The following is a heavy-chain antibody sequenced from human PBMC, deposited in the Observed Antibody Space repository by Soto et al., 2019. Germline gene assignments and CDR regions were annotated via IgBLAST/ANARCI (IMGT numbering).Heavy chain of an antibody. V-gene: IGHV3-21*01. Sequence: GGSLRLSCTVSGFAFNNYGINWVRQAPGKGLEWVSSISKSDYTYYSDSVKGRFAISRDNAESSVSLQMKTLRVEDTAVYYCAREDSIIIPDVSDFWGQGTLVTVSS. CDR2: ISKSDYT. CDR1: GFAFNNYG. D-gene: IGHD3-22*01. CDR3: AREDSIIIPDVSDF. J-gene: IGHJ4*02.